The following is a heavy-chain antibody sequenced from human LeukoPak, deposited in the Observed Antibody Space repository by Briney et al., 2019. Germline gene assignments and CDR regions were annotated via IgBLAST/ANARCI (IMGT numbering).Heavy chain of an antibody. Sequence: SETLSLTCTVSGGSINNYYWSWIRQPPGKGLEWIGYIYYRGSTNYNPSLESRVTFSVDTSKNQFSLKLNSVTAADTAVYYCARGGDYGDLRYFDYWGQGTLVTVSS. J-gene: IGHJ4*02. CDR3: ARGGDYGDLRYFDY. CDR2: IYYRGST. V-gene: IGHV4-59*01. CDR1: GGSINNYY. D-gene: IGHD4-17*01.